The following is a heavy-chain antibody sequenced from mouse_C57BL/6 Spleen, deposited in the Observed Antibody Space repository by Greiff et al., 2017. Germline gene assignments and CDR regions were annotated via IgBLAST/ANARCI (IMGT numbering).Heavy chain of an antibody. CDR2: IYPGSGNT. Sequence: VQLQESGPELVKPGASVKISCKASGYSFTSYYIHWVKQRPGQGLEWIGWIYPGSGNTKYNEKFKGKATLTADTSSSTAYMQLSSLTSEDSAVYYCAGGGFYGNYGGYWGQGTTLTVSS. D-gene: IGHD2-1*01. J-gene: IGHJ2*01. CDR3: AGGGFYGNYGGY. CDR1: GYSFTSYY. V-gene: IGHV1-66*01.